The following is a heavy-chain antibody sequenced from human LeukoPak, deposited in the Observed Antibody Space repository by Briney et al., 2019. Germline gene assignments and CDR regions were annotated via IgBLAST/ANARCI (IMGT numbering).Heavy chain of an antibody. V-gene: IGHV3-11*04. J-gene: IGHJ4*02. CDR3: ARERGDYGDYLDY. Sequence: GGSLRLSCAASGFTFSDYYMSWIRQAPGKGLEWVSYISSSGSTIYYADSVKGRFTISRDNSKNTLYLQMNSLRAEDTAVYYCARERGDYGDYLDYWGQGTLVTVSS. CDR2: ISSSGSTI. D-gene: IGHD4-17*01. CDR1: GFTFSDYY.